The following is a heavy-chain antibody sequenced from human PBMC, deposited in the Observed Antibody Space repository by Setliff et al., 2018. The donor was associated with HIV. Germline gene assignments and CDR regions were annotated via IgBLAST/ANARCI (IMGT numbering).Heavy chain of an antibody. CDR3: ARRIQLRDSSGRSCWTFDI. CDR1: GASINSGSHN. D-gene: IGHD2-15*01. Sequence: PSETLSLTFTVSGASINSGSHNWGWIRQPPGKGLEWIATLHYTGTTYYNPSLKSRVTISKDTSKNQFSLKLSSVTAADTAVYYCARRIQLRDSSGRSCWTFDIWGQGTMVTVSS. V-gene: IGHV4-39*01. J-gene: IGHJ3*02. CDR2: LHYTGTT.